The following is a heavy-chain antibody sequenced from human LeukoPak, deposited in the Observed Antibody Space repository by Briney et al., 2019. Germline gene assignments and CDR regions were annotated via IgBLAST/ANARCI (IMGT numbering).Heavy chain of an antibody. CDR3: AKSAIWDEYFQH. CDR2: KWYDGSNK. CDR1: GFTFSSYG. V-gene: IGHV3-33*06. J-gene: IGHJ1*01. Sequence: GGSLRLSCAASGFTFSSYGMHWVRQAPGKGLEWVAVKWYDGSNKYYADSVKGRFTISRDNSKNTLYLQMNSLRAEDTAVYYCAKSAIWDEYFQHWGQGTLVTVSS. D-gene: IGHD3-16*01.